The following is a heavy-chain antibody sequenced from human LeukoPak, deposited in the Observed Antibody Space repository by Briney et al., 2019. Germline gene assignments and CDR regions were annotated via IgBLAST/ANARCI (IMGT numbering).Heavy chain of an antibody. D-gene: IGHD3-10*02. CDR2: IKQDGSEK. V-gene: IGHV3-7*01. CDR1: GFTFRSYW. J-gene: IGHJ6*04. Sequence: GGSLGLSCAASGFTFRSYWMSWVRQAPGKGLEWVANIKQDGSEKYYVDSVKGRFTISRDNAKNSLYLQMNSLRAEDTAVYYCAELGITMIGGVWGKGTTVTISS. CDR3: AELGITMIGGV.